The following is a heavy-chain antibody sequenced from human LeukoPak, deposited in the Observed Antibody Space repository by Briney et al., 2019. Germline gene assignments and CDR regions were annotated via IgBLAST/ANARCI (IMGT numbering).Heavy chain of an antibody. D-gene: IGHD2/OR15-2a*01. CDR1: GAPFSGYH. J-gene: IGHJ5*02. Sequence: SETLSLTCAVYGAPFSGYHWSWIRQPPGKGLEWIGEINHTGSPNYNPSLKSRVTISVDTSKNQFSLKLSSVTAADTAVYYCARGLYLDPWGQGTLVTVSS. CDR3: ARGLYLDP. V-gene: IGHV4-34*01. CDR2: INHTGSP.